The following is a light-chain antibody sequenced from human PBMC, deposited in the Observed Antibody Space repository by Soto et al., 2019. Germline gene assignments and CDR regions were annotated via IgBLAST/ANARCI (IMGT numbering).Light chain of an antibody. CDR1: SSDVGGYNY. Sequence: QSALTQPRSVSGSPGQSVTISCTGTSSDVGGYNYVSWYQQHPGKAPKLMIYDVSKRPSGVPDRFSGSKSGNTASLTISVLLVEDEADYSCCSYAGHYTHVFGTGTKVTVL. J-gene: IGLJ1*01. CDR3: CSYAGHYTHV. V-gene: IGLV2-11*01. CDR2: DVS.